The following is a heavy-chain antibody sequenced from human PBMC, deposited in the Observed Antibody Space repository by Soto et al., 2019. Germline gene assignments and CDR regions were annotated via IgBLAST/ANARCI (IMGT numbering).Heavy chain of an antibody. CDR1: GFTFSDYH. J-gene: IGHJ4*02. CDR2: ISSTGGTM. D-gene: IGHD4-17*01. CDR3: ARDATVGNDY. Sequence: QVHLVESGGGLVKPGGSLRLSCAASGFTFSDYHMSWIRQAPGKGREWLSFISSTGGTMHYAGSVKGRFTISRDNAKKSLYLQMNSLRAEDTAVYYCARDATVGNDYWGQLTLFTVSS. V-gene: IGHV3-11*01.